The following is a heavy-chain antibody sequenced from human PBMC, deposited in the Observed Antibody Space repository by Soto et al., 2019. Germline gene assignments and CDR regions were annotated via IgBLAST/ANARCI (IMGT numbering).Heavy chain of an antibody. V-gene: IGHV4-59*01. CDR1: GGSISSYY. J-gene: IGHJ4*02. CDR2: IYYSGST. D-gene: IGHD6-13*01. CDR3: ARRPRGTSWRFDY. Sequence: QVQLQESGPGLVKPSETLSLTCTVSGGSISSYYWNWIRQPPGKGLEWIGYIYYSGSTNFNPSLQGRGTISVDTSKNQCSLKLSSVTAADTAVYYCARRPRGTSWRFDYWGQGTLVTVSS.